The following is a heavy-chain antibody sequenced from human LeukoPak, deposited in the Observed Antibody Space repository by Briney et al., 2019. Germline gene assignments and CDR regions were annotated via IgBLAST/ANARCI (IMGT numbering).Heavy chain of an antibody. CDR3: TTEDTAMATFDY. V-gene: IGHV3-15*01. J-gene: IGHJ4*02. CDR2: IKSKTDGGTT. D-gene: IGHD5-18*01. Sequence: GGSLRLSCAASGXTFSNAWMSWVRQAPGKGLEWVGRIKSKTDGGTTDYAAPVKGRFTISRDDSKTTLYLQMNSLKTEDTAVYYCTTEDTAMATFDYWGQGTLVTVSS. CDR1: GXTFSNAW.